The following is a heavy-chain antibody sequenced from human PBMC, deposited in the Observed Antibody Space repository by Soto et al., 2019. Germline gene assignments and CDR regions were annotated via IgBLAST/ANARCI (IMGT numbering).Heavy chain of an antibody. CDR1: GASMTSYN. CDR3: ARAGQTVSFFDF. V-gene: IGHV4-59*01. Sequence: QVQLQVSGPGLLRPSETLSLTCRVSGASMTSYNWTWIRQSPGKGLEWIGNVYYNGATTYNPSLRSRVAISIDTSEKQFSLKPNSLTAADSATYFCARAGQTVSFFDFWAQGALVAISS. CDR2: VYYNGAT. D-gene: IGHD4-17*01. J-gene: IGHJ5*01.